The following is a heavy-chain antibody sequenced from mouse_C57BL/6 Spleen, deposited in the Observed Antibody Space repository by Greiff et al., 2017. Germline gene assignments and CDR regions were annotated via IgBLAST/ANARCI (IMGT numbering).Heavy chain of an antibody. CDR1: GYTFTDYE. CDR3: TRGCDYDARFAY. J-gene: IGHJ3*01. CDR2: IDPETGGT. V-gene: IGHV1-15*01. D-gene: IGHD2-4*01. Sequence: QVQLQQSGAELVRPGASVTLSCKASGYTFTDYEMHWVKQTPVHGLEWIGAIDPETGGTAYNQKFKGKAILTADKSSSTAYMELRGLTSEESAVYCCTRGCDYDARFAYWGQGTLVTVSA.